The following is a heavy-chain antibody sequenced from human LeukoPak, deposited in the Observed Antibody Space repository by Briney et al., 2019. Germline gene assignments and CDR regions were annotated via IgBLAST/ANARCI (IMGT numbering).Heavy chain of an antibody. CDR2: ISYDGSNK. J-gene: IGHJ4*02. D-gene: IGHD4-23*01. CDR3: ARDKASFVTVVTPPFDY. CDR1: GFTFSSYA. V-gene: IGHV3-30-3*01. Sequence: GGSLRLSCAASGFTFSSYAMHWVRQAPGKGLEWVAVISYDGSNKYYADSVKGRFTISRDNSKNSLYLQMNSLRAEDTAVYYCARDKASFVTVVTPPFDYWGQGTLVTVSS.